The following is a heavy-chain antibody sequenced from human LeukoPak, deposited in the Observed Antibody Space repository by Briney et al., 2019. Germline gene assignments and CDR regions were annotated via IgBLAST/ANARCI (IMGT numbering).Heavy chain of an antibody. D-gene: IGHD3-10*01. J-gene: IGHJ4*02. CDR2: ISGSGGTT. CDR3: ARHRVLRGVISDYYFDY. Sequence: GGSLRLSCAASGFTFSTYAMSWVRQAPGKGLEWVSAISGSGGTTYYADSMKGRFTISRDNSKNTLYLQVNSLRGEDTAVYYCARHRVLRGVISDYYFDYWGQGTLVTVSS. CDR1: GFTFSTYA. V-gene: IGHV3-23*01.